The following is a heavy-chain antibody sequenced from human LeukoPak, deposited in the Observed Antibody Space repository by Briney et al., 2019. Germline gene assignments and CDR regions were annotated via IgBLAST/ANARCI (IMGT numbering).Heavy chain of an antibody. CDR1: GGSFSGYY. D-gene: IGHD2-2*01. CDR3: ARVREYCSSTSCYRWILNWFDP. V-gene: IGHV4-34*01. J-gene: IGHJ5*02. CDR2: INHSGST. Sequence: SETLSLTCAVYGGSFSGYYWSWIRQPPGKGLEWIGEINHSGSTNYNPSLKSRVTISVDTSKNQFSLKLSSVTAADTAVYYCARVREYCSSTSCYRWILNWFDPWGQGTLVTVSS.